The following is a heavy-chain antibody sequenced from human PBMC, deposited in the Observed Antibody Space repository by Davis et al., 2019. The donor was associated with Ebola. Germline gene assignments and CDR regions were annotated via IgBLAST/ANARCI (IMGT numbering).Heavy chain of an antibody. CDR3: ARGHNYAHEY. Sequence: ASVKVSCKASGYTFTGYNMHWVRQAPGQGLEWMGRIITSSGGTNYAQKFQGRVTMTRDTSISTAYMELSSLRYDDTADYYCARGHNYAHEYWGQGTLVTVSS. CDR1: GYTFTGYN. D-gene: IGHD4-11*01. V-gene: IGHV1-2*06. CDR2: IITSSGGT. J-gene: IGHJ4*02.